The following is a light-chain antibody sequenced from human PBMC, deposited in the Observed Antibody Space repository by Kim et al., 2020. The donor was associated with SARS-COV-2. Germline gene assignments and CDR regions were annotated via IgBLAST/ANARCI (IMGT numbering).Light chain of an antibody. Sequence: AGERAILSCRASQSVTSTFFAWYQKKPGQAPRLLISGVSSRATGSPDRFSGSGSGTDFTLTISRLEPEDLAVYYCQQYGSSHLTFGGGTKVDIK. CDR3: QQYGSSHLT. J-gene: IGKJ4*01. V-gene: IGKV3-20*01. CDR1: QSVTSTF. CDR2: GVS.